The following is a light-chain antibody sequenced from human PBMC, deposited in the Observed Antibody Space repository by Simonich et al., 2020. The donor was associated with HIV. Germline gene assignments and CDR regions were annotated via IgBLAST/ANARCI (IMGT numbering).Light chain of an antibody. V-gene: IGLV2-14*02. Sequence: QSALTQPASVSGSPGQSITISCTGTSSDVGSYNLVSWYQQHPGKAPNLLIYEGTKRPAGVSNRFSGSKSGNTASLTISGLQAEDEADYYCSSYSSSSTDVVFGGGTKLTVL. CDR3: SSYSSSSTDVV. J-gene: IGLJ2*01. CDR1: SSDVGSYNL. CDR2: EGT.